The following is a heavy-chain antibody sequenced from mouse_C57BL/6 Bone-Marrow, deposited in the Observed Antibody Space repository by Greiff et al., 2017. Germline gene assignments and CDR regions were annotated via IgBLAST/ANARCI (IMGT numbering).Heavy chain of an antibody. D-gene: IGHD1-1*01. J-gene: IGHJ4*01. V-gene: IGHV2-9-1*01. Sequence: QVQLKESGPGLVAPSQSLSITCTVSGFSLTSYAISWVRQPPGTGLEWLGVIWTGGGTNYTSALKSTLSISKDNSKSQVFLKMNSLQTDDTARYYCARNRGVVAPYAMDYWGQGTSVTVSS. CDR3: ARNRGVVAPYAMDY. CDR1: GFSLTSYA. CDR2: IWTGGGT.